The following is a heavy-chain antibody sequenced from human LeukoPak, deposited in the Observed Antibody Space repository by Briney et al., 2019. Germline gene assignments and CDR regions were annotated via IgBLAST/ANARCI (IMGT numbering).Heavy chain of an antibody. J-gene: IGHJ4*02. D-gene: IGHD1-14*01. CDR3: TRYNNDHFDY. CDR2: IAYDGSRA. Sequence: GGSLRLSCAGSGFTFGGYGVHWFRQTPGKGLEWVAVIAYDGSRAFYADSVKGRFTISSDNSKNTMSVQMDDLRAEDTAVYYCTRYNNDHFDYWGQGTLVTVSS. CDR1: GFTFGGYG. V-gene: IGHV3-33*01.